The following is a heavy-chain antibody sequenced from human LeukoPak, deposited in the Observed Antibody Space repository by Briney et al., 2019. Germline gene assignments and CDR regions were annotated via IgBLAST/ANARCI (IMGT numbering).Heavy chain of an antibody. Sequence: ASVKVSCKASGYTFTGYYMHWVRQAPGQGLGWMGWINPNSGGTNYAQKFQGRVTMTRDTSISTAYMELSRLRSDDTAVYYCACSGYYDSSGYYSAEYFQHWGQGTLVTVSS. CDR2: INPNSGGT. J-gene: IGHJ1*01. CDR1: GYTFTGYY. D-gene: IGHD3-22*01. V-gene: IGHV1-2*02. CDR3: ACSGYYDSSGYYSAEYFQH.